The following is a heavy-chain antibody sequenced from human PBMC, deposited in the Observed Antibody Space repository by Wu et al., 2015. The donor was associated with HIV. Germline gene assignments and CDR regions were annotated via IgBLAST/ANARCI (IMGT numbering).Heavy chain of an antibody. CDR1: GYSFTAYY. V-gene: IGHV1-2*02. CDR3: ATGYCGGTTCYSAAFDM. D-gene: IGHD2-2*01. CDR2: INPNSGGT. Sequence: QVQLVQSGTEVRRPGASVRVFCKTSGYSFTAYYMHWVRQAPGQGLEWMGWINPNSGGTNSAQKFQGRVTMTRDTSISTAYMDINRLRSDDTAVYYCATGYCGGTTCYSAAFDMWGQGTMVTVSS. J-gene: IGHJ3*02.